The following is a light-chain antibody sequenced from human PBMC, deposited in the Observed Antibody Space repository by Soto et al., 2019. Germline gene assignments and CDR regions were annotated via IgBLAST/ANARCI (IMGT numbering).Light chain of an antibody. Sequence: EIVLTQSPGTLSLSPGERATLSCRASQSVSSSYLAWYQQKPGQAPRLLIYGASSRATGIPDRFSGSGSGTDFTLNISRLESKAFAVYYCQQYGSSTGSTFGQGTKLEI. CDR2: GAS. CDR3: QQYGSSTGST. V-gene: IGKV3-20*01. CDR1: QSVSSSY. J-gene: IGKJ2*01.